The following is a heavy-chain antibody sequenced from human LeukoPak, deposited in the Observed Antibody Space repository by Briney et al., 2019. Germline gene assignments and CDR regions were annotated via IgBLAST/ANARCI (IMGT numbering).Heavy chain of an antibody. CDR3: AKDPAYYDILTGYSGDY. V-gene: IGHV3-23*01. CDR1: GFTFSSYA. Sequence: GGSLRLSCAASGFTFSSYAMSWVRQAPGKGLEWVSAISGSGGSTYYADSVKGRFTISRDNSKNTLYLQMNNLRAEDTAVYYCAKDPAYYDILTGYSGDYWGQGTLVTVSS. CDR2: ISGSGGST. D-gene: IGHD3-9*01. J-gene: IGHJ4*02.